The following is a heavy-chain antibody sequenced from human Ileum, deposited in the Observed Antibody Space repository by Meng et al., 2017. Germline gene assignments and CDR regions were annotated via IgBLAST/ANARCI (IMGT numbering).Heavy chain of an antibody. J-gene: IGHJ4*02. CDR3: AGATIRTYYYGSGSYYFTK. CDR1: DGSFSGYF. D-gene: IGHD3-10*01. CDR2: INHSGST. Sequence: QVQLPQWGAGLLKPSETLPLTCAVYDGSFSGYFWSWIRQPPGKGLEWIGEINHSGSTNYNPSLKGRVTISVDTSKSQFSLRLNSVTAADTALYYCAGATIRTYYYGSGSYYFTKWGQGTLVTVSS. V-gene: IGHV4-34*01.